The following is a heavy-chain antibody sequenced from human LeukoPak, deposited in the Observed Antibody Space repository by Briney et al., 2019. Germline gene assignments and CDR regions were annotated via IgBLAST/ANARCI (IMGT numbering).Heavy chain of an antibody. J-gene: IGHJ5*02. CDR3: ARTRVVGAEWQSWFDP. V-gene: IGHV4-34*01. CDR2: INHSGST. Sequence: PSETLSLTCAVYGGSFSGYYWSWIRQPPGKGLEWIGEINHSGSTNYNPSLKSRVTISVDTSKNQFSLKLSSVTAADTAVYYCARTRVVGAEWQSWFDPWGQGTLVTVSS. CDR1: GGSFSGYY. D-gene: IGHD1-26*01.